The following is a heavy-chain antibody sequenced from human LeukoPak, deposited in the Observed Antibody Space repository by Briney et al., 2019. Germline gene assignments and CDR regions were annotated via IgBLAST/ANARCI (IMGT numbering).Heavy chain of an antibody. J-gene: IGHJ4*02. CDR3: ARYSSGFGFDY. CDR1: GFTFSSYW. V-gene: IGHV3-74*01. Sequence: GGSLRLSCAASGFTFSSYWMHWVRQAPGKGLVWVSRINSDGSSTSYADSVKGRFTISRDNAKNTLYLQMNSLRAEDTAVYYCARYSSGFGFDYWGQGTLVTVSS. CDR2: INSDGSST. D-gene: IGHD6-19*01.